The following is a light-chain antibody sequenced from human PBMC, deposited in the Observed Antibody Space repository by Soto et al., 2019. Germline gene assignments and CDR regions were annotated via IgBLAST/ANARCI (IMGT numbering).Light chain of an antibody. CDR1: SSDIGAYNF. J-gene: IGLJ1*01. CDR3: SAYTTTSTLI. Sequence: QSGLTQPASVSGSPGQSITISCTGTSSDIGAYNFVSWYQQHPGKAPKLMIYEVSNRPSGISIRFSGSKSGNTASLTISGVQAEDEAHYYCSAYTTTSTLIFGTGTKVTVL. CDR2: EVS. V-gene: IGLV2-14*01.